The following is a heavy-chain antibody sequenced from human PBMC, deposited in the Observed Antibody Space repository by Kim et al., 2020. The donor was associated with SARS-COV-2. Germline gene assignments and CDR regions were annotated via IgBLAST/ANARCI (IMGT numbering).Heavy chain of an antibody. D-gene: IGHD6-13*01. Sequence: SETLSLTCAVSGGSISSSNWWRWVRQPPGKGLEWIGEIFHSGSTNYNPSLKSRVTISVDKSKNQFSLKLSSVTAADTAVYYCAREGAAAAGYYYYGMDVWGQGTTVTVSS. CDR3: AREGAAAAGYYYYGMDV. CDR2: IFHSGST. J-gene: IGHJ6*02. V-gene: IGHV4-4*02. CDR1: GGSISSSNW.